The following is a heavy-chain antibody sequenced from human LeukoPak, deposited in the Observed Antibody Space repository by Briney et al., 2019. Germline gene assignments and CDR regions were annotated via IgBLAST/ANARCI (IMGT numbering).Heavy chain of an antibody. Sequence: ASVKVSSKASGYTFTSYGISWVRQAPGQGLAWIGWISAYNGNTNYAQKLQGRVTMTTGTSTSTAYMELRSLRSDDTGVYYCAREAGYYYDSSGYLHFDYWGQGTLVTVSS. CDR3: AREAGYYYDSSGYLHFDY. J-gene: IGHJ4*02. D-gene: IGHD3-22*01. V-gene: IGHV1-18*01. CDR1: GYTFTSYG. CDR2: ISAYNGNT.